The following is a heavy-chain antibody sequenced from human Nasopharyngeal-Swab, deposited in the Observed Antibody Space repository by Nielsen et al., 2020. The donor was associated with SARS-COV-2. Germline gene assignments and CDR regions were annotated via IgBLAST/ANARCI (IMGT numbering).Heavy chain of an antibody. CDR1: GFTFSSYA. Sequence: GGSLRLSCAASGFTFSSYAMSWVRQAPGKRLEWVSAISGSGGSTYYADSVKGRFTISRDNSKNTLYLQMNSLRAEDTAVYYCAKDKWELLTWGYYYYYGMDVWGQGTTVTVSS. CDR3: AKDKWELLTWGYYYYYGMDV. D-gene: IGHD1-26*01. J-gene: IGHJ6*02. CDR2: ISGSGGST. V-gene: IGHV3-23*01.